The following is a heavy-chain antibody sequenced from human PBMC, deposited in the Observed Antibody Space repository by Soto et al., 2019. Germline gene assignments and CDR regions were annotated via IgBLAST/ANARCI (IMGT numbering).Heavy chain of an antibody. CDR3: ARDQISGWYDN. J-gene: IGHJ5*02. CDR1: GFAFGRYA. V-gene: IGHV3-23*01. CDR2: MGGSVDSK. Sequence: EVQLLESGGGLVKPGGSLRLSCAASGFAFGRYALSWVRQAPGKGLEWVSAMGGSVDSKSYAVFVKGRCTISRDDPKNTLFLEMTSLRPEDTAIYFCARDQISGWYDNWGQGTLVTVSS. D-gene: IGHD6-19*01.